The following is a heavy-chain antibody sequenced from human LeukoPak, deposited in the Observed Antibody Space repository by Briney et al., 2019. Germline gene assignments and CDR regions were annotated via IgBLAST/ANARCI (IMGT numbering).Heavy chain of an antibody. J-gene: IGHJ4*02. CDR2: IIPIFGTA. D-gene: IGHD3-16*02. V-gene: IGHV1-69*13. CDR3: ARHLYYDYVWGSYRYQFFDY. CDR1: GGTFSSYA. Sequence: SVKVSCKASGGTFSSYAISWVRQAPGQGLEWMGGIIPIFGTANYAQKFQGRVTITADESTSTAYMELSSLRSEDTAVYYCARHLYYDYVWGSYRYQFFDYWGQVTLVTVSS.